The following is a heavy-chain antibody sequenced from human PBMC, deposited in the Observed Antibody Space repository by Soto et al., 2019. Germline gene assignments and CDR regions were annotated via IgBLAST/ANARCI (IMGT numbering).Heavy chain of an antibody. CDR2: IIPIFGTA. CDR3: ASGIQLWLRRINNGYSG. V-gene: IGHV1-69*13. J-gene: IGHJ4*02. CDR1: GYTFTSYA. Sequence: ASVKVSCKASGYTFTSYAMHWVRQAPGQRLEWMGGIIPIFGTANYSQKFQGRVKITADESTNTVYMELSSLRSEDTAVYLCASGIQLWLRRINNGYSGWGQGTLVTVSS. D-gene: IGHD5-18*01.